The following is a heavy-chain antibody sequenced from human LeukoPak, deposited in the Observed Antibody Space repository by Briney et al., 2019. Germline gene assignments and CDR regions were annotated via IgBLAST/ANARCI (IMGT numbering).Heavy chain of an antibody. CDR1: VFTFSSYA. V-gene: IGHV3-23*01. CDR3: ARCGGYDYAFDFDY. Sequence: PGGALRLSCAASVFTFSSYAMSWVRQAPGKGLEWVSAINGSGGSTYYADSVKGRFTISRDNSKNTLYLHMNSLRAEDTAVYYCARCGGYDYAFDFDYWGQGTLVTVSS. CDR2: INGSGGST. D-gene: IGHD5-12*01. J-gene: IGHJ4*02.